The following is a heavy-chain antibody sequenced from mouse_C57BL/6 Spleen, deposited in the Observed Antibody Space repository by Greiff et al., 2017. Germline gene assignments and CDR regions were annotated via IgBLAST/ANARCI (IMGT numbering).Heavy chain of an antibody. CDR1: GYTFTSYW. J-gene: IGHJ2*01. Sequence: QVQLQQPGAELVKPGASVNLSCKASGYTFTSYWMHWVRQRPGQALEWIGFIHPNSGSSNSNEKFKCKATLTVDKSSGTAYMQLRSLASGDSAVYYCANGFDYWGQGTTLTVSS. CDR3: ANGFDY. CDR2: IHPNSGSS. V-gene: IGHV1-64*01.